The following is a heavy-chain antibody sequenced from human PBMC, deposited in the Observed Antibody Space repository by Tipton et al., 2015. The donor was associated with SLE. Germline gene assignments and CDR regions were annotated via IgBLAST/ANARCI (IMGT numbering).Heavy chain of an antibody. V-gene: IGHV4-39*07. J-gene: IGHJ4*02. D-gene: IGHD6-13*01. Sequence: TLSLTCTVSGGSISSSSYYWGWIRQPPGKGLEWIGSIYHSGSTYYNPSLKSRVTISVDTSKNQFSLKLSSVTAADTAVYYCAREDGVAAAVDYWGQGTLVTVSS. CDR3: AREDGVAAAVDY. CDR2: IYHSGST. CDR1: GGSISSSSYY.